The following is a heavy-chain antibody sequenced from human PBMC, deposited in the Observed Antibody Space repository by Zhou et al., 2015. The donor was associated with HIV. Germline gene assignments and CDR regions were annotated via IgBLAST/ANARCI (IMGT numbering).Heavy chain of an antibody. D-gene: IGHD4-11*01. V-gene: IGHV3-53*02. Sequence: DVQLVETGGGLIPPGGSLRLSCAASGFTVNNNYMNWVRQAPGKGLEWVSVIYASGSTYYADSVRGRFTISRDNAKNSLYLQMNSLRAEDTAVYYCARCARTTVATCNWFDPWGQGTLVTVSS. CDR3: ARCARTTVATCNWFDP. CDR2: IYASGST. CDR1: GFTVNNNY. J-gene: IGHJ5*02.